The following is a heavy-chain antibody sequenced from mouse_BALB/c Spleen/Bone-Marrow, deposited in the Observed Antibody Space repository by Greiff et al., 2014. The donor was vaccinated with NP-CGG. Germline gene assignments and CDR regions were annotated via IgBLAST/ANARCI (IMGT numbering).Heavy chain of an antibody. CDR2: IDPANGNT. V-gene: IGHV14-3*02. J-gene: IGHJ4*01. D-gene: IGHD1-1*01. CDR3: ARDYGSNYYYARDY. CDR1: GFNIKDTY. Sequence: EVQLQQSGAELVKPGASVKLSCTASGFNIKDTYMHWVKQRPEQGLEWIGRIDPANGNTKYDPKFQGKATITADTSSNTAYLQLSSLTSEDTAVYYCARDYGSNYYYARDYWGQGTSVTVSS.